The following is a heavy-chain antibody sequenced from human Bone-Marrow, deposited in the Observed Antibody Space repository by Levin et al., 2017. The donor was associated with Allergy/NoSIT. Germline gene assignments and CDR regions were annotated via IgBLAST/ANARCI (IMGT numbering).Heavy chain of an antibody. J-gene: IGHJ4*02. D-gene: IGHD3-10*01. V-gene: IGHV3-30*18. CDR1: GFTFSSYG. CDR3: AKLDYGSGPGDY. CDR2: ISYDGSNK. Sequence: GESLKISCAASGFTFSSYGMHWVRQAPGKGLEWVAVISYDGSNKYYADSVKGRFTISRDNSKNTLYLQMNSLRAEDTAVYYCAKLDYGSGPGDYWGQGTLVTVSS.